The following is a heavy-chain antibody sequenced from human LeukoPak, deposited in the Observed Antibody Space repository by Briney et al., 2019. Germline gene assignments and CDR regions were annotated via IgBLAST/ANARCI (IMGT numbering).Heavy chain of an antibody. V-gene: IGHV5-51*01. CDR1: GYRFTSYW. Sequence: GESLKISCKGSGYRFTSYWIGWVRQMPGKGLEWMGIIYPGDSDTRYSPSFQGQVTISADKSISTAYLQWSSLKASDTAMYYCGRCVDYYDSSGYNWFDPWGQGTLVTVSS. CDR2: IYPGDSDT. CDR3: GRCVDYYDSSGYNWFDP. D-gene: IGHD3-22*01. J-gene: IGHJ5*02.